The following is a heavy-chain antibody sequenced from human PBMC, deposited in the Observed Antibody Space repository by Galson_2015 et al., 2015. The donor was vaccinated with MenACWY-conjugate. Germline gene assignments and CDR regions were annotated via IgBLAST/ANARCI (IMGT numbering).Heavy chain of an antibody. D-gene: IGHD5-12*01. V-gene: IGHV3-11*06. CDR1: GFTFSDYY. J-gene: IGHJ4*02. Sequence: SLRLSCAASGFTFSDYYMSWIRQAPGKGLEWVAYISSGHIYSNHADSVKGRFTITRDNAKNSLFLQMNSLRAEDTAVYFCARTPRLYRGFTFEKWGQGTLVTVSS. CDR3: ARTPRLYRGFTFEK. CDR2: ISSGHIYS.